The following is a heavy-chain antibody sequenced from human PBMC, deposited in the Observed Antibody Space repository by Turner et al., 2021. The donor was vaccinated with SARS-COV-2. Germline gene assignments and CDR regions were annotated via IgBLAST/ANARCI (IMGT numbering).Heavy chain of an antibody. CDR2: IIPIFGTA. V-gene: IGHV1-69*06. J-gene: IGHJ5*02. D-gene: IGHD3-22*01. Sequence: QVQLVQSGAEVKKPVSSVKVSCKASGGTFSSYAISWVRQAPGQGLEWMGGIIPIFGTANYAQKFQGRVTITADKSTRTAYMELSSLRSEDTAVYYCARARGVDYYDSSGQRFDPWGKGTMVTVSS. CDR3: ARARGVDYYDSSGQRFDP. CDR1: GGTFSSYA.